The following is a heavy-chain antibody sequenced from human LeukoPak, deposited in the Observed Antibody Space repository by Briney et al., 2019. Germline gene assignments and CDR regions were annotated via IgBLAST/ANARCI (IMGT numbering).Heavy chain of an antibody. CDR1: GFTFSSYG. Sequence: PGGSLRLSCAASGFTFSSYGMHWVRQAPGKGLEWVAVISYDGSNKYYADSVKGRFTISRDNSKNTLYLQMNSLRAEDTAVYYCAKTIDGAGYYYYYMDVWGKGTTVTISS. V-gene: IGHV3-30*18. J-gene: IGHJ6*03. CDR3: AKTIDGAGYYYYYMDV. D-gene: IGHD3-9*01. CDR2: ISYDGSNK.